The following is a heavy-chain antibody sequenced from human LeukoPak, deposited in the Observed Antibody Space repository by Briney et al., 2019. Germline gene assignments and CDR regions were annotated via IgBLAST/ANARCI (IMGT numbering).Heavy chain of an antibody. CDR2: IYHSGST. CDR3: ASGLDTTEHSSSSDY. CDR1: GGSISSGGYY. D-gene: IGHD6-6*01. Sequence: PSETLSLNCTVSGGSISSGGYYWSWIRQPPGKGLEWIGYIYHSGSTYYNPSLKSRVTISVDRSKNQFSLKLSSVTAADTAVYYCASGLDTTEHSSSSDYWGQGTLVTVSS. J-gene: IGHJ4*02. V-gene: IGHV4-30-2*01.